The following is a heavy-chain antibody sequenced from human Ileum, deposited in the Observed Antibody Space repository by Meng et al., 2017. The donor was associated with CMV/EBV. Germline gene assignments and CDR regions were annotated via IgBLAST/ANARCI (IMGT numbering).Heavy chain of an antibody. V-gene: IGHV4-39*01. CDR2: VYYTGSP. CDR1: GVSITSDHY. Sequence: SETLSLTCTVSGVSITSDHYWGWIRQPPGKGLEWIGSVYYTGSPYYSPSLKSRVIISVDTSKNQFSLKVPSVAAADTATYYCASPTRSCGNYAYWGQGILVTVSS. J-gene: IGHJ4*02. D-gene: IGHD4-11*01. CDR3: ASPTRSCGNYAY.